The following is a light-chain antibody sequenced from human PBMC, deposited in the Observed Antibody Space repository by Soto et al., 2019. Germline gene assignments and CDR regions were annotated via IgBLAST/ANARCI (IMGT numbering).Light chain of an antibody. CDR1: TGAVTSGHY. J-gene: IGLJ2*01. CDR2: DTS. CDR3: SLSYSGAHVV. Sequence: QAVVTQEPSLTVSPRGTVTLTCGSNTGAVTSGHYPYWFQQKPGQAPRTLIYDTSNKHSWTPARFSGSLLGGKAALTLSGAQPDDEADYYCSLSYSGAHVVFGGGTKLSVL. V-gene: IGLV7-46*01.